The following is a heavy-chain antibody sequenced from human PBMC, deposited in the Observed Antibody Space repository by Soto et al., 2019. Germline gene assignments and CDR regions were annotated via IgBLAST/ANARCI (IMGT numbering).Heavy chain of an antibody. CDR2: VDWDDDK. V-gene: IGHV2-70*01. Sequence: SAPTLVNPTQTLTLTCTFSGFSLITSGMCVSWIRQPPGKALEWLALVDWDDDKSYSTSLKTRLTISKDTSKNQVVLTMTNMDPMDSATYYCARGYTRSLFYFDYGGQGTLVTVPS. CDR3: ARGYTRSLFYFDY. D-gene: IGHD5-12*01. CDR1: GFSLITSGMC. J-gene: IGHJ4*02.